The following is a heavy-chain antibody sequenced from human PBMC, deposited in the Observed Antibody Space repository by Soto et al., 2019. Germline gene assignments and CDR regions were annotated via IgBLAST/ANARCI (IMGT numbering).Heavy chain of an antibody. CDR3: ARDQAVAGNYFDY. V-gene: IGHV3-30-3*01. J-gene: IGHJ4*02. CDR1: GFTFSSYA. Sequence: QVQLVESGGGVVQPGRSLRLSCAASGFTFSSYAMHWVRQAPGKGLEWVAVTSYDGSNKYYADSVKGRFTISRDNSKNTLYLQMNSRRAEDTAVYYCARDQAVAGNYFDYWGQGTLVTVSS. CDR2: TSYDGSNK. D-gene: IGHD6-19*01.